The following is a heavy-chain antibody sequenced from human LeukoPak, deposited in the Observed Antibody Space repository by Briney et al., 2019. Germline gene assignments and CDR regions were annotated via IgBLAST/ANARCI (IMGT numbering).Heavy chain of an antibody. CDR2: ISSSSSTI. D-gene: IGHD1-1*01. Sequence: GGSLRLSCAASGFTFSSYSMNWVRQAPGKGLEWVSYISSSSSTIYYADSVKGRFTISRDNAKNSLYLQMNSLRAEDTAVYYCARETGTIYYYYGMDVWGQGTTVTVSS. J-gene: IGHJ6*02. CDR1: GFTFSSYS. V-gene: IGHV3-48*04. CDR3: ARETGTIYYYYGMDV.